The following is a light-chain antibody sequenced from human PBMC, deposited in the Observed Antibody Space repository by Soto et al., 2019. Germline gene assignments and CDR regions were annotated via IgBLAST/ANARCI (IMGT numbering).Light chain of an antibody. V-gene: IGKV3-20*01. CDR1: QSVSSSY. J-gene: IGKJ1*01. CDR3: QQYGSSSWT. CDR2: AAS. Sequence: EIVLTQSPGTLSSSPGERATLSCRASQSVSSSYLAWYQQKPGQAPRPLIYAASSRASGIPDTFSGSGSGTDFALTISRLEPEDFAVYYCQQYGSSSWTFGQGTRVEI.